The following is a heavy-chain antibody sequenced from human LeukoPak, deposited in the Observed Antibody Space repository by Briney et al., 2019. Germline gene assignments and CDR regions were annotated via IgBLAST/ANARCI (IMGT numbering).Heavy chain of an antibody. CDR1: GDSVSSSTAA. Sequence: SQTLSLTCAISGDSVSSSTAAWNWIRQSPSRGLEWLGRTYFRSKWFYEYAVFIKSRITINPDTSKNQFSLQLNSVTPEDTAIYYCARDLRTYMGINWFDPWGQGTLVTVSS. CDR2: TYFRSKWFY. CDR3: ARDLRTYMGINWFDP. D-gene: IGHD4-17*01. V-gene: IGHV6-1*01. J-gene: IGHJ5*02.